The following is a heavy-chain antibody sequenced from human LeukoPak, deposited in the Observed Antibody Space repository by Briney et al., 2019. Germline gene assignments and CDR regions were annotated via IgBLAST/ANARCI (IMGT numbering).Heavy chain of an antibody. Sequence: GGSLRLSCAASGFTFTNYAISWVRQAPGEGLGWVSTISGGGGSTYYADSVKGRFIISRDNSKNTLYLQMNSLRAEDTAAYYCAKGYCSGGSCYTFEYYFDYWGQGTLVTVSS. CDR1: GFTFTNYA. V-gene: IGHV3-23*01. CDR3: AKGYCSGGSCYTFEYYFDY. D-gene: IGHD2-15*01. CDR2: ISGGGGST. J-gene: IGHJ4*02.